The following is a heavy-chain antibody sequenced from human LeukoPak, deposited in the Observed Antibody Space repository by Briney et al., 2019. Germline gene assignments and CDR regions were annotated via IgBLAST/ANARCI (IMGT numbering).Heavy chain of an antibody. Sequence: PSETLSLTCTVSGDSVSSGSYYWSWIRQPPGKGLEWIGYIYYSGSTNYNPSLKSRFTISVDTSKNQFSLKLSSVTAADTAVYYCASRPYGYVWGSYRTQTIDNCGMDVWGKATTVTVSS. D-gene: IGHD3-16*02. CDR1: GDSVSSGSYY. V-gene: IGHV4-61*01. CDR3: ASRPYGYVWGSYRTQTIDNCGMDV. CDR2: IYYSGST. J-gene: IGHJ6*04.